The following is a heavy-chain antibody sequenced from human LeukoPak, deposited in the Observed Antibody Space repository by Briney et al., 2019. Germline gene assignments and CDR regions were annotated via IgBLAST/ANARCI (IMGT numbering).Heavy chain of an antibody. Sequence: GGSLRLSCVASRFQFSSYAMSWVRQAPGKGLEWVSVIYSGGSTYYADSVKGRFTISRDNSKNTLYLQMNSLRAEDTAVYYCARDRDYGSFDYWGQGTLVTVSS. CDR1: RFQFSSYA. V-gene: IGHV3-53*01. CDR3: ARDRDYGSFDY. CDR2: IYSGGST. D-gene: IGHD4-17*01. J-gene: IGHJ4*02.